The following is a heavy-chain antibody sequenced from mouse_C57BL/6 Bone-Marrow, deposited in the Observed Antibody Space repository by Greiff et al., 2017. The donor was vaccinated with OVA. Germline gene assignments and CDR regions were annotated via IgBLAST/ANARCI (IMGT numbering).Heavy chain of an antibody. V-gene: IGHV6-3*01. CDR3: THYYCSSDFDY. CDR1: GFTFSNYW. CDR2: IRLKCDNYAT. J-gene: IGHJ2*01. Sequence: EVQGVESGGGLVQPGGSMKLSCVASGFTFSNYWMNWVRQSPEKGLEWVAQIRLKCDNYATPYAESVQWRITISSDDSKSSVYLQMNNLRAEDTGIYYCTHYYCSSDFDYWGQGTTLTVSS. D-gene: IGHD1-1*01.